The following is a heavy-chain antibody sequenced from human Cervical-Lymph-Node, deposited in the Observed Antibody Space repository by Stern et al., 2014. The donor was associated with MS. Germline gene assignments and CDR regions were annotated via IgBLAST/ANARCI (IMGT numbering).Heavy chain of an antibody. CDR1: GGSISSYY. CDR3: ARVGSSSSWYPPYYYYGMDV. Sequence: QVQLQESGPGLVKPSETLSLTCTVSGGSISSYYWSWIRQPPGKGLEWIGYIYYSGSTNYNPSLKSRVTISVDTSKNQFSLKLSSVTAADTAVYYCARVGSSSSWYPPYYYYGMDVWGQGTTVTVSS. J-gene: IGHJ6*02. V-gene: IGHV4-59*01. D-gene: IGHD6-13*01. CDR2: IYYSGST.